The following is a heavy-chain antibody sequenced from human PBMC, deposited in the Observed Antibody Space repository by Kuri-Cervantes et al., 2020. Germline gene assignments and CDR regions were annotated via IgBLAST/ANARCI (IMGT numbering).Heavy chain of an antibody. V-gene: IGHV4-39*07. Sequence: SETLSLTCTVSGGSISSGAYYWAWIRQPPGKGLEWIESIYYSRSTYYNPSLKSRVTISVDTSKNQFSLKLTSVTAADTAVYYCARGGTGAAAGTGWFDPWGQGTLVTVSS. CDR2: IYYSRST. D-gene: IGHD6-13*01. CDR1: GGSISSGAYY. CDR3: ARGGTGAAAGTGWFDP. J-gene: IGHJ5*02.